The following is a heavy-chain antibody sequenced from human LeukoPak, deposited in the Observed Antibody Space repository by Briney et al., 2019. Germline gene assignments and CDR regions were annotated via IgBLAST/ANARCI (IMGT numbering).Heavy chain of an antibody. Sequence: GGSLRLSCAASGFTFDDYAMHWVRQAPGKGLEWVSLISWDGGSTYYADSVKGRFTVSRDNSKNSLYLQMNSLRAEDTALYYCAKDGDGYNSGWFDPWGQGTLVTVSS. CDR3: AKDGDGYNSGWFDP. D-gene: IGHD5-24*01. J-gene: IGHJ5*02. CDR1: GFTFDDYA. CDR2: ISWDGGST. V-gene: IGHV3-43D*03.